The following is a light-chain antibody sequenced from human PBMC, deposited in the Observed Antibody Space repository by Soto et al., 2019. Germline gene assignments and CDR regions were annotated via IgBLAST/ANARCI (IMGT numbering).Light chain of an antibody. V-gene: IGKV1D-12*01. CDR1: QGFSSW. J-gene: IGKJ4*01. CDR3: QQANSFPPFT. CDR2: AAS. Sequence: DIQMTQSPSSVSASVGDRVTITCRASQGFSSWLSWYQQKPGKAPKLLIYAASSLQSGVPSRFSGSGSGTDFTLTFSSLQPEDFATYYCQQANSFPPFTFGGGTKVDIK.